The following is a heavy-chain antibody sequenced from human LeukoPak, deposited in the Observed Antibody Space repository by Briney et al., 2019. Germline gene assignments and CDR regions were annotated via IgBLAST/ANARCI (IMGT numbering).Heavy chain of an antibody. Sequence: ASVKVSCKASGGTFSSYAISWVRQAPGQGLEWMGGIIPIFGTANYAQKFQGRVTITADESTSTAYMELSSLRSEDTAVYYCARGRGSGWYVYLMDVWGKGTTVTVSS. CDR3: ARGRGSGWYVYLMDV. J-gene: IGHJ6*03. CDR1: GGTFSSYA. CDR2: IIPIFGTA. V-gene: IGHV1-69*13. D-gene: IGHD6-19*01.